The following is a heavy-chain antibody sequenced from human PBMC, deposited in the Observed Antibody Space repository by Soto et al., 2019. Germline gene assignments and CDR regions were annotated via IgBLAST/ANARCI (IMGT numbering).Heavy chain of an antibody. V-gene: IGHV3-30*18. Sequence: GSLRLSCAASGFTFSSYGMHWVRQAPGKGLEWVAVISYDGSNKYYADSVKGRFTISRDNSKNTLYLQMNSLRAEDTAVYYCAKARDYYDSSASMDVWGQGTTVTVSS. CDR2: ISYDGSNK. D-gene: IGHD3-22*01. J-gene: IGHJ6*02. CDR3: AKARDYYDSSASMDV. CDR1: GFTFSSYG.